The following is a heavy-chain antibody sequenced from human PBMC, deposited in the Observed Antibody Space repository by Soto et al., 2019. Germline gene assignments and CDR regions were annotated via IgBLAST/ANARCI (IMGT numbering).Heavy chain of an antibody. Sequence: SETLSLTCAVSGYSISSGYYWGWLRQPPGKGLEWIGSTYHGGSTYYNPSLNSRVTLSIDMTNSHVSLILNSVTAADTAVYYCARVGPWVPYYYDSSPYTFENWFDPWGQGTLVTVSS. CDR2: TYHGGST. CDR3: ARVGPWVPYYYDSSPYTFENWFDP. D-gene: IGHD3-22*01. CDR1: GYSISSGYY. J-gene: IGHJ5*02. V-gene: IGHV4-38-2*01.